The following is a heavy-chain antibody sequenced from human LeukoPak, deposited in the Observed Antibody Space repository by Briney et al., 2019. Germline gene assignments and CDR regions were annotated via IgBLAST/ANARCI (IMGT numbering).Heavy chain of an antibody. CDR2: ISSSSSYI. J-gene: IGHJ4*02. D-gene: IGHD3-22*01. Sequence: GGSLRLSCAASGFTFSSYSMNWVRQAPGKGLEWVSSISSSSSYIYYADSVKGRFTISRDNAKNSLYLQMNSLRAEDTAVYYCARAGITMIVAKYYFDYWGQGTLVTVSS. V-gene: IGHV3-21*01. CDR1: GFTFSSYS. CDR3: ARAGITMIVAKYYFDY.